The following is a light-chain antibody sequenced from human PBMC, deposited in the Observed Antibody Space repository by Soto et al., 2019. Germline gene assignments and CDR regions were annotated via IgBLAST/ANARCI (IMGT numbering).Light chain of an antibody. J-gene: IGKJ4*01. CDR3: QQSYRTPVT. V-gene: IGKV1-39*01. CDR1: QSISSY. CDR2: AAS. Sequence: DIQMTQSPSSLSASVGDRVTITCRASQSISSYLNWYQQKPGKAPKLLIYAASSLQSGVPSRFSGSGSGTDFTLTISSLQPEDFATYYRQQSYRTPVTFGGGTKVEIK.